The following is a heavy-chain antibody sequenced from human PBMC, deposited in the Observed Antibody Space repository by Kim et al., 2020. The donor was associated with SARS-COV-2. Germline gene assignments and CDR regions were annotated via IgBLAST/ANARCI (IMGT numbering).Heavy chain of an antibody. V-gene: IGHV3-21*01. CDR2: ISSSSSYI. CDR1: GFTFSSYS. CDR3: ARGYNWNFYFDY. D-gene: IGHD1-7*01. J-gene: IGHJ4*02. Sequence: GGSLRLSCAASGFTFSSYSMNWVRQAPGKGLEWVSSISSSSSYIYYADSVKGRFTISRDNAKNSLYLQMNSLRAEDTAVYYCARGYNWNFYFDYWGQGTMGTVSS.